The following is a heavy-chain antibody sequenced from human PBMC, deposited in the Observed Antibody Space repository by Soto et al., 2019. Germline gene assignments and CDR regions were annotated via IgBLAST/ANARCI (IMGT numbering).Heavy chain of an antibody. D-gene: IGHD3-16*01. V-gene: IGHV3-23*01. Sequence: DEHLLESGGALVQPGGSLRLSCAASGFTFSNHAMNWVRQAPGEGLEWLSAISGNANDIYYADSVKGRFTISRDSSTNTVFLQMNSLRAEDTALYYCAKKRSGSWSMGCFDSWGQGTLVTVSS. J-gene: IGHJ4*02. CDR2: ISGNANDI. CDR3: AKKRSGSWSMGCFDS. CDR1: GFTFSNHA.